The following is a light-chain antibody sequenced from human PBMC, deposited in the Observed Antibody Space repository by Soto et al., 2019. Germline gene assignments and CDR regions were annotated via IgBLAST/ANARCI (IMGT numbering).Light chain of an antibody. CDR1: SSDVGGYNH. CDR2: EVS. V-gene: IGLV2-14*01. J-gene: IGLJ2*01. Sequence: QSALTQPASVSGSPGQSITISCTGTSSDVGGYNHVSWYQQHPGKAPQLMIYEVSNRPSGVSSRFSGSKSGNTASLTISGLQAEDAADYYCSSQTSSSTLVFGGGTKVTVL. CDR3: SSQTSSSTLV.